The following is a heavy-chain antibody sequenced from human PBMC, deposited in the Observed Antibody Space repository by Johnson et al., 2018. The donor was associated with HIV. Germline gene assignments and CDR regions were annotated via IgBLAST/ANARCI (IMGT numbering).Heavy chain of an antibody. D-gene: IGHD6-19*01. V-gene: IGHV3-30*03. CDR1: GFTFSSYG. Sequence: QVLLLESGGGVVQPGRSLRLSCAASGFTFSSYGMHWVRQVPGKGLEWVAVISFDAINKYYADSVKGRFTISRDNSKNTLYLQMDSLRAEDTAVYYCARELKTVAGNACDIWGQGTMVTVSS. CDR3: ARELKTVAGNACDI. J-gene: IGHJ3*02. CDR2: ISFDAINK.